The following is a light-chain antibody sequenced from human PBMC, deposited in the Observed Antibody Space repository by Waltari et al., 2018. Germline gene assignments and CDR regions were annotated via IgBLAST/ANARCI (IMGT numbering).Light chain of an antibody. Sequence: QSVLTQPPSVYGTPAKRVTISCSGTSPNLGDNSVPWYHQPPGAAPKLLIYKNDQRPSGVPDRFSGSRSGTSASLAISGLQSEDEADFYCATWDDTFNGPVFGGGTKLTVL. CDR1: SPNLGDNS. V-gene: IGLV1-44*01. J-gene: IGLJ3*02. CDR3: ATWDDTFNGPV. CDR2: KND.